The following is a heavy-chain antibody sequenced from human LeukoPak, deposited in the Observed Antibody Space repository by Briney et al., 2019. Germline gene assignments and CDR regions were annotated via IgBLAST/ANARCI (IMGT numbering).Heavy chain of an antibody. CDR3: TRDIVWLRLEY. D-gene: IGHD5-12*01. J-gene: IGHJ4*02. CDR1: GFAFPNYW. V-gene: IGHV3-7*01. Sequence: GGSLRLSCAASGFAFPNYWMVWVRQAPGKGLEWVASIGKDGSEKSYVDSVKGRFTISRDNARNSLYLQMSSLRVEDTAVYYCTRDIVWLRLEYWGQGALVAVSS. CDR2: IGKDGSEK.